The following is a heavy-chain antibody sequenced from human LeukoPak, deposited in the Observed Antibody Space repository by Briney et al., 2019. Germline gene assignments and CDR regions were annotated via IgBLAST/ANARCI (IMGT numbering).Heavy chain of an antibody. CDR1: TSY. Sequence: ASVKVSCKATSYISWVRQAPGQGLEWMGWIGSYAGDTYYAQKFQGRVTMTTDTSSSTAYMELRSLRSDDTAVYYCARDFWNFDDSRGYYRDFDSWGQGTLVTVSS. V-gene: IGHV1-18*01. CDR2: IGSYAGDT. D-gene: IGHD3-22*01. CDR3: ARDFWNFDDSRGYYRDFDS. J-gene: IGHJ5*01.